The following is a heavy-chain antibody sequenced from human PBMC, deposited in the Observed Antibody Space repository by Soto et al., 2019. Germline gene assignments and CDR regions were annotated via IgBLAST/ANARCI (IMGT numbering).Heavy chain of an antibody. CDR2: INHSGST. J-gene: IGHJ5*02. V-gene: IGHV4-34*01. Sequence: SETLSLTCAVYGGSFSGYYWSWIRQPPGKGLEWIGEINHSGSTNYNPSLKSRVTISVDTSKNQFSLKLSSVTAADTAVYYCASSNWFDPWGQGTLVTVSS. CDR1: GGSFSGYY. CDR3: ASSNWFDP.